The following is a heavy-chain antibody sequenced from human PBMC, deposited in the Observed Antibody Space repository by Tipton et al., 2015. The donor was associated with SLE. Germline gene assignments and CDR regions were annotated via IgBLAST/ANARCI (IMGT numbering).Heavy chain of an antibody. CDR1: GGSISLGAYY. J-gene: IGHJ3*02. D-gene: IGHD1-26*01. Sequence: TLSLTCSVSGGSISLGAYYWSWIRQHPGKGLEWIGYVSDRGSTHYNPSLKSRVTISVDTSKNQFSLKLSSVTAADTAVYYCATIRIVEGLMTAFDIWGQGTMVTVSS. V-gene: IGHV4-31*03. CDR3: ATIRIVEGLMTAFDI. CDR2: VSDRGST.